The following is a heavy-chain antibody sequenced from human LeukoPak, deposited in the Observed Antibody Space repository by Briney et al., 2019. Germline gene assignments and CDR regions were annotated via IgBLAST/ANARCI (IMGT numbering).Heavy chain of an antibody. CDR2: MNPNSGNT. J-gene: IGHJ5*02. CDR3: ARGSVLWFGEALWRSFDP. D-gene: IGHD3-10*01. CDR1: GYTFTSYD. V-gene: IGHV1-8*01. Sequence: ASVKVSCKASGYTFTSYDINWVRQATGQGLEWMGWMNPNSGNTGYAQKFQGRVTMTRNTSISTAYMELSSLRSEDTAVYYCARGSVLWFGEALWRSFDPWGQGTLVTVSS.